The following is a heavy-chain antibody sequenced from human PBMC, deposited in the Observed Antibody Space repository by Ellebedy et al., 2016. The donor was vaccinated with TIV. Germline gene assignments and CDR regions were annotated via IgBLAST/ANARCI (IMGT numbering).Heavy chain of an antibody. CDR1: GFPFSMYS. D-gene: IGHD2-15*01. J-gene: IGHJ4*02. V-gene: IGHV3-21*01. CDR2: FSSGSSHI. Sequence: GESLKISCAVSGFPFSMYSMNWVRQAPGKGLEWVSSFSSGSSHIYYADSVKGRFTISRDNAKNSLFLQMNSLRAEDTAVYYCVREGGYCYGASCRWFDFWGQGTLVTVSS. CDR3: VREGGYCYGASCRWFDF.